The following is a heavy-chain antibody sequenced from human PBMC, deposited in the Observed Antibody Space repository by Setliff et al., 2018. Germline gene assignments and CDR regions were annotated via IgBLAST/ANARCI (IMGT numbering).Heavy chain of an antibody. V-gene: IGHV4-59*08. CDR1: GDSISGDY. J-gene: IGHJ3*01. CDR2: MYYSGNT. CDR3: ARHGPTRTASWFDSFDV. Sequence: SETLSLTCTVSGDSISGDYWSWIRQPPGKGLEWIGSMYYSGNTYCNPSLKSRVTMSVDTSKNQVSLKMTSVTAADTAVYYCARHGPTRTASWFDSFDVWGQGTKVTVSS. D-gene: IGHD3-10*01.